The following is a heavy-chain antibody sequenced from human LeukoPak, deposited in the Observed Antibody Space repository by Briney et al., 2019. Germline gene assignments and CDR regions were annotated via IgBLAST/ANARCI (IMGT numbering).Heavy chain of an antibody. J-gene: IGHJ4*02. V-gene: IGHV3-23*01. CDR2: ISGSGGRT. Sequence: GGSLRLSCAASGFTFNSYTMIWVRQAPGKGLEWVSAISGSGGRTYYSDSVKGRFTISRDNSQNTLYLQMNSLRAEDTALYYCAKTVVNSGWNHFDLWGQGTLVTVSS. CDR3: AKTVVNSGWNHFDL. D-gene: IGHD3-22*01. CDR1: GFTFNSYT.